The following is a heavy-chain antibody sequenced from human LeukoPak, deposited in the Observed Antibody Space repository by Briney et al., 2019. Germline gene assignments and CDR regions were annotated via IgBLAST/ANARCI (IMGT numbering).Heavy chain of an antibody. J-gene: IGHJ4*02. D-gene: IGHD6-13*01. CDR1: GGSISSYY. CDR3: ARCPPGIAAAGTYFDY. V-gene: IGHV4-59*01. Sequence: PSETLSLTCTVSGGSISSYYWSWIRQPPGKGLEWIGYIYYSGSTNYYPSLKSRVTISVDTSKNQFSLKLSSVTAADTAVYYCARCPPGIAAAGTYFDYWGQGTLVTVSS. CDR2: IYYSGST.